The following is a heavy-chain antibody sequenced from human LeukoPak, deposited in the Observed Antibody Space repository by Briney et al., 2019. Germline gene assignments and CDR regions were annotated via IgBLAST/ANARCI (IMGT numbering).Heavy chain of an antibody. J-gene: IGHJ4*02. D-gene: IGHD6-19*01. V-gene: IGHV3-30*18. CDR2: ISYDGSNK. CDR3: AKDGGGAVARFDY. Sequence: PGGSLRLSCAASGFTFSSYGMHWVRQAPGKGLEWVAVISYDGSNKYYADSVKGRFTTSRDNSKNTLYLQMNSLRAEDTAVYYCAKDGGGAVARFDYWGQGTLVTVSS. CDR1: GFTFSSYG.